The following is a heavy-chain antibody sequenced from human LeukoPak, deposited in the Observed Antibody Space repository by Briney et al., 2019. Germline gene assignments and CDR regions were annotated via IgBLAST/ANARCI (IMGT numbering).Heavy chain of an antibody. V-gene: IGHV3-21*01. J-gene: IGHJ4*02. CDR1: GFTFSSYS. Sequence: GGSLRLSCAASGFTFSSYSMNWVRQAPGKGLEWGSSISSSSSYIYYADSVKGRFTISRDNAKNSLYLQMNSLRAEDTAVYYCARGCSSTSCLDYWGQGTLVTVSS. CDR3: ARGCSSTSCLDY. CDR2: ISSSSSYI. D-gene: IGHD2-2*01.